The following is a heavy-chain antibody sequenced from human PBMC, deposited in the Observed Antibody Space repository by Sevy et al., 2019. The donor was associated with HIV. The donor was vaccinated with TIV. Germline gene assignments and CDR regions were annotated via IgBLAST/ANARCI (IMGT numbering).Heavy chain of an antibody. D-gene: IGHD2-15*01. J-gene: IGHJ6*02. CDR1: GFTFGTYV. CDR3: AKGDRSFYGIDV. CDR2: ISGSGGST. Sequence: GGSLRLSCAASGFTFGTYVMNWVRQAPGKGLEWVSGISGSGGSTYYADSVKGRITISRENSKKTVYLQMNSLRAEDTAVYYCAKGDRSFYGIDVWGQGTTVTVSS. V-gene: IGHV3-23*01.